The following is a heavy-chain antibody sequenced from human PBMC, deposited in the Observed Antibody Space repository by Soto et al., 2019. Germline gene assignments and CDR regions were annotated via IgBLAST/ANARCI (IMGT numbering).Heavy chain of an antibody. CDR2: IIPIFGTA. J-gene: IGHJ6*02. CDR1: GGTFSSYA. V-gene: IGHV1-69*06. D-gene: IGHD3-10*01. CDR3: ASKERGDTCQAADPDYYYGMDV. Sequence: QVQLVQSGAEVKKPGSSVKVSCKASGGTFSSYAISWVRQAPGQGLEWMGGIIPIFGTANYAQKFQGRVTITAEKSTSTAYMELSSLRSEDTAVYYCASKERGDTCQAADPDYYYGMDVWGQGTTVTVSS.